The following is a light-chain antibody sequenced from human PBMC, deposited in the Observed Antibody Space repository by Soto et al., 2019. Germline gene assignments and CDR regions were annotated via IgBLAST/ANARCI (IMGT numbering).Light chain of an antibody. CDR2: GAS. J-gene: IGKJ4*01. V-gene: IGKV3-15*01. CDR3: QHYNDSPPIT. Sequence: EIVMTQSPATLSVSPGERATLSCRASQSVSNNLAWYQQKPGQAPRLLIYGASTRATGIPARFSGSGSGTEFTLTISSRQSEDFAVYYFQHYNDSPPITFGGGTKVEI. CDR1: QSVSNN.